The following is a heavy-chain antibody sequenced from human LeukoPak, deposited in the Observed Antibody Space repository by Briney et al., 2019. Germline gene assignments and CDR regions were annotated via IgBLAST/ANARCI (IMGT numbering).Heavy chain of an antibody. D-gene: IGHD6-13*01. J-gene: IGHJ4*02. V-gene: IGHV3-30-3*01. CDR1: GFTFSNYA. Sequence: GGSLRLSCAATGFTFSNYAIHWGRQAPGKGLEGVAFISDDGSRKHYADSVKGRFTISRDNAKNSLYLQMNSLTAADTALYYCARVRTNSWYSDSWGQGTLVTVSS. CDR2: ISDDGSRK. CDR3: ARVRTNSWYSDS.